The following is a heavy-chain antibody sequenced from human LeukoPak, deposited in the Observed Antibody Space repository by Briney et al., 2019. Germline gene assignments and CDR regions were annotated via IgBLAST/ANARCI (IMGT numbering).Heavy chain of an antibody. CDR3: ARERYDYIWGSYSH. Sequence: PGGSLRLSCAASGFTVSSNYMSWVRQAPGKGLEWVSDIYSGGSTYYADSGKGRFTISRDNHKNTLYIQLNSLRADDTAVYYCARERYDYIWGSYSHWGQGTLVTVSS. J-gene: IGHJ4*02. CDR1: GFTVSSNY. CDR2: IYSGGST. V-gene: IGHV3-53*01. D-gene: IGHD3-16*01.